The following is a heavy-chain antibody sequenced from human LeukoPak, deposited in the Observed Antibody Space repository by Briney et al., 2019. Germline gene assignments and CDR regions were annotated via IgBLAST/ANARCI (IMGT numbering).Heavy chain of an antibody. CDR1: GYSFTSYW. D-gene: IGHD3-10*01. CDR3: ARSSAMTYNGPRDY. V-gene: IGHV5-51*01. Sequence: GESLKISCKGSGYSFTSYWIGWVRQMPGKGLGWIGIIYPGHSDTRYSPSFQGQVTISADKSISTAFLQWSSLQASDTAMYYCARSSAMTYNGPRDYWGQGTLVTVSS. CDR2: IYPGHSDT. J-gene: IGHJ4*02.